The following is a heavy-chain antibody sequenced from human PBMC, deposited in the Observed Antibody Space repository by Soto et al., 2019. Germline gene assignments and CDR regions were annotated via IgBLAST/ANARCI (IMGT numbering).Heavy chain of an antibody. CDR3: ARTTAVPNSLRSRYFFDY. D-gene: IGHD4-17*01. Sequence: SETLSLTCTVSGVSINSADFYWSWIRQAPGKRLEWIGYVYYSGTTNYNPSLKSRVTISVDLSKNQFSLRLSSVTTADTALYYCARTTAVPNSLRSRYFFDYWGQGTLVTVSS. CDR2: VYYSGTT. V-gene: IGHV4-61*08. CDR1: GVSINSADFY. J-gene: IGHJ4*02.